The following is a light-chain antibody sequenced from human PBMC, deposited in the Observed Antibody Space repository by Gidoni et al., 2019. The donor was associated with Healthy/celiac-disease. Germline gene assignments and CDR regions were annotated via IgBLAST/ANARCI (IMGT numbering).Light chain of an antibody. J-gene: IGLJ2*01. CDR1: SLRSYY. Sequence: SSELTQDHAVSVALGQTVRSTCQGDSLRSYYASWYQQKPGQAPVLVIYGKNNRPSGIPDRFSCSSSGNTASLTITGAQAEDEADYYCNSRDSSGNHVVFGGGTKLTVL. CDR2: GKN. V-gene: IGLV3-19*01. CDR3: NSRDSSGNHVV.